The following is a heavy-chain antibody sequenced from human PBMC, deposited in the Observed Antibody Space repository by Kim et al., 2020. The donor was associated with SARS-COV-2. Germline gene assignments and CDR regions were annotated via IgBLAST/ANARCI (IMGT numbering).Heavy chain of an antibody. CDR3: TSDTVLYGLDV. CDR2: IKSEGTGI. V-gene: IGHV3-74*01. CDR1: GFTVTNYW. Sequence: GGSLRLSCAASGFTVTNYWMHWVRQAPGKGLVWVSRIKSEGTGITYADSVKGQFTISRDNVNNTLYLQMNNLRAEDTAVYYCTSDTVLYGLDVWGQGTTVTVSS. J-gene: IGHJ6*02. D-gene: IGHD4-4*01.